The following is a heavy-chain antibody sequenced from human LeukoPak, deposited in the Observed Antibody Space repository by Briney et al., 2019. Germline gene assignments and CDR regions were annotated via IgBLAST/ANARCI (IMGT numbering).Heavy chain of an antibody. Sequence: SETLSLTCTVSGGSISSYYWSWIRQPPGKGLEWIGYIYYSGSTNYNPSLKSRVTISVDTSKNQLSLKLSSVTAADTAVYYCARLHYDIDAFDIWGQGTMVTVSS. CDR3: ARLHYDIDAFDI. V-gene: IGHV4-59*01. D-gene: IGHD3-22*01. J-gene: IGHJ3*02. CDR1: GGSISSYY. CDR2: IYYSGST.